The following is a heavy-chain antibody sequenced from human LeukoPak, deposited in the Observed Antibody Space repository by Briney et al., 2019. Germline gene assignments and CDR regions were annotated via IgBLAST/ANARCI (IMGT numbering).Heavy chain of an antibody. Sequence: SETLSLTCTVSGGSISSYYWSWIRQPAGKGLEWIGRIYTSGSTNYNPSLKSRVTMSVDTSKNQFSLKLSSVTAADTAVYYCARGMTGEYSSSHDIGYYYMDVWGKGTTVTVSS. J-gene: IGHJ6*03. CDR3: ARGMTGEYSSSHDIGYYYMDV. D-gene: IGHD6-13*01. V-gene: IGHV4-4*07. CDR2: IYTSGST. CDR1: GGSISSYY.